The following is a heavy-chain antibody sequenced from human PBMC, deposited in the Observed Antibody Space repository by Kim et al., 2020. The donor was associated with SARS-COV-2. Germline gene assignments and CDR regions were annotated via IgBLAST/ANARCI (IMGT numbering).Heavy chain of an antibody. Sequence: GGSLRLSCAASGFTFSDYYMSWIRQAPGKGLEWVSYISSSGSTIYYADSVKGRFTISRDNAKNSLYLQMNSLRAEDTAVYYCARDSPSRRVIIPSRTYYFDYWCQGTLVTVSS. D-gene: IGHD3-16*02. CDR1: GFTFSDYY. CDR3: ARDSPSRRVIIPSRTYYFDY. J-gene: IGHJ4*02. CDR2: ISSSGSTI. V-gene: IGHV3-11*01.